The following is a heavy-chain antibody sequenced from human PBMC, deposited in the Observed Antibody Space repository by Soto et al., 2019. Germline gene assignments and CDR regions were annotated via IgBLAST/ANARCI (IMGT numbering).Heavy chain of an antibody. D-gene: IGHD2-21*02. CDR3: ARLLPHFSGDCYLNYFVY. CDR1: GGSLTNYY. V-gene: IGHV4-59*08. J-gene: IGHJ4*02. CDR2: IFYRGTT. Sequence: SETLSLTCAVSGGSLTNYYWSWIRQPPGKGLEWIGYIFYRGTTQYNSSLRSRVTISLDTSKNLFSPQLSFVTATDTAVYFFARLLPHFSGDCYLNYFVYWGQGALVTVSS.